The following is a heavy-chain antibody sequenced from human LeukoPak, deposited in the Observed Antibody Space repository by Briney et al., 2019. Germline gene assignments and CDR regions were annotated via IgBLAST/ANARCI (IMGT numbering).Heavy chain of an antibody. D-gene: IGHD3-22*01. V-gene: IGHV3-74*01. CDR1: GFTFSNYW. Sequence: GGSLRLSCAASGFTFSNYWMHWVRQAPGKGLVWVSRINSDGINTSYADSVKGRFTISRDNAKNTLNLQMNSLRAEDTAVYYCARDLGQYYDTSDSWFDPWGQGTLATVSS. CDR2: INSDGINT. J-gene: IGHJ5*02. CDR3: ARDLGQYYDTSDSWFDP.